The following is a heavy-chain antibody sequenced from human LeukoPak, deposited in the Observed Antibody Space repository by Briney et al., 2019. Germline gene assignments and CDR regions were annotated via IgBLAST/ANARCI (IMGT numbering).Heavy chain of an antibody. CDR1: GFTFSSYS. Sequence: GGSLRLSCAASGFTFSSYSMNWVRQAPGKGLEWVSSITSSSSYIYYADSVKGRFTISRDNAKNSLYLQMNSLRAEDTAVYYCARDDAYNSGAHHYYYYMDVWGKGTTVTVSS. D-gene: IGHD3-22*01. CDR2: ITSSSSYI. J-gene: IGHJ6*03. V-gene: IGHV3-21*01. CDR3: ARDDAYNSGAHHYYYYMDV.